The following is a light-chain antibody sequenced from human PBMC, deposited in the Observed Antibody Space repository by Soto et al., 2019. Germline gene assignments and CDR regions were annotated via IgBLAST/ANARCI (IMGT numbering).Light chain of an antibody. CDR2: EVS. J-gene: IGLJ3*02. Sequence: QSVLTQPPSASGSPGQSVTISCTGTSSDVGGYSFVSWYQQHPGKAPKLMIYEVSKRPSGVPDRFSGSKSGNTASLTDSGLQAEDEADYYCSSYAGSNNWVFGGGTKLTVL. V-gene: IGLV2-8*01. CDR1: SSDVGGYSF. CDR3: SSYAGSNNWV.